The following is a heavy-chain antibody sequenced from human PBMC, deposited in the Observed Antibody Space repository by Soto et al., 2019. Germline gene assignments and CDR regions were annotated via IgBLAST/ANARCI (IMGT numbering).Heavy chain of an antibody. CDR2: INEDGSET. V-gene: IGHV3-7*01. Sequence: EVQVVESGGGLVQPGGSLRLSCAASGYPFSKYWLTWVRQAPGKGLEWVANINEDGSETDYLDSVTGRLTTPRDSAENSVFLRMNSLRADDTAVYYCASRFCSVAACYGAGCRGIDYWGPGTVVTVSS. CDR1: GYPFSKYW. J-gene: IGHJ4*02. CDR3: ASRFCSVAACYGAGCRGIDY. D-gene: IGHD2-15*01.